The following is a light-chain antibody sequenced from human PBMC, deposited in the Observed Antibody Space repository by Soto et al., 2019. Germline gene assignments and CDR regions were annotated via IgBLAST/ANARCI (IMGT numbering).Light chain of an antibody. J-gene: IGKJ5*01. CDR3: QQRSNWPPVNT. V-gene: IGKV3-11*01. CDR2: DAS. Sequence: EIVLTQSPATLSLSPGERATLSCRASQSVSSYLAWYQQKPGQAPRLLFYDASNRATGIPARFSGSGSGTDFTLTISSLEPEDFAVYYCQQRSNWPPVNTFGQGTRLEIK. CDR1: QSVSSY.